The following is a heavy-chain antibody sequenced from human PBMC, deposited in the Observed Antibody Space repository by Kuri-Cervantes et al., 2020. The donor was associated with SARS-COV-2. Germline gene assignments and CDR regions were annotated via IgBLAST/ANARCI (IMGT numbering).Heavy chain of an antibody. V-gene: IGHV4-39*07. J-gene: IGHJ4*02. CDR1: GGSISSSSYY. D-gene: IGHD3-22*01. CDR2: IYHSGST. Sequence: SETLSLTCTVSGGSISSSSYYWGWIRQPPGKGLEWIGSIYHSGSTYYNPSLKSRVTISVDTSKNQFSLKLSSVTAADTAVYYCARGSGYSDYWGQGTLVTVSS. CDR3: ARGSGYSDY.